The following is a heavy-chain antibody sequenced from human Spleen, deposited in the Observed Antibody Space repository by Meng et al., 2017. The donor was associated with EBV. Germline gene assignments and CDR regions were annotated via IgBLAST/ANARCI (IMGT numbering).Heavy chain of an antibody. CDR2: IYFTGST. Sequence: QVQLQESGPGLVKPSETLSLPCTVSGGSVRSGTYYWSWIRQPPGKGLEWIGYIYFTGSTKYNPSLKTRVTISVDTSRNQFSLRLTSVTTADTAVYYCARKLYTDSFFDSWGQGTLVTVSS. CDR3: ARKLYTDSFFDS. V-gene: IGHV4-61*01. J-gene: IGHJ4*02. CDR1: GGSVRSGTYY. D-gene: IGHD2-2*02.